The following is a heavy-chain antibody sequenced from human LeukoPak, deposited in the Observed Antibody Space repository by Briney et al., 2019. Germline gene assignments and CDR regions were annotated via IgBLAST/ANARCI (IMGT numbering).Heavy chain of an antibody. D-gene: IGHD6-13*01. CDR3: ARGLFGYSSSWYYFDY. Sequence: SETLSLTCAVYGGSFSGYYWSWIRQPPGKGLEWIGEINHSGSTNYNPSLKSRVTMSVDTSKNQFSLKLSSVTAADTAVYYCARGLFGYSSSWYYFDYWGQGTLVTVSS. J-gene: IGHJ4*02. CDR2: INHSGST. CDR1: GGSFSGYY. V-gene: IGHV4-34*01.